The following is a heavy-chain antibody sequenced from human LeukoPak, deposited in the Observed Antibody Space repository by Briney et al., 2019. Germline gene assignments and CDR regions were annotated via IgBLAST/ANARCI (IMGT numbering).Heavy chain of an antibody. V-gene: IGHV3-23*01. J-gene: IGHJ4*02. CDR1: GFTFSSYA. D-gene: IGHD3-22*01. CDR2: ISGSGGSS. CDR3: AKHKFTMIVVVIFDC. Sequence: GGSLRLSCAASGFTFSSYAMRWVRQAPGKGLEWVSAISGSGGSSYYADSVKGRFTISRDNSKNTLYLQMNSLRAEDTAVYYCAKHKFTMIVVVIFDCWGQGTLVTVSS.